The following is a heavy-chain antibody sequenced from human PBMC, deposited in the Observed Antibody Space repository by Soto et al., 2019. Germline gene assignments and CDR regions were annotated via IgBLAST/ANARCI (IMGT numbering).Heavy chain of an antibody. V-gene: IGHV1-2*02. CDR2: INAHSGGT. D-gene: IGHD3-3*01. CDR3: ARGSTIFGVVEYYYYGMDV. CDR1: GFSFTGYY. J-gene: IGHJ6*02. Sequence: ASVKVSCKASGFSFTGYYIHWLRQAPGQGLEWMGWINAHSGGTEYAQKFQGRVTITADESTSTAYMELSSLRSEDTAVYYCARGSTIFGVVEYYYYGMDVWGQGTTVTVSS.